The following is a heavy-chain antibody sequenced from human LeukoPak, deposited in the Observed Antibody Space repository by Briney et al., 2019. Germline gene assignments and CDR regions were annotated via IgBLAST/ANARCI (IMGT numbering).Heavy chain of an antibody. CDR2: ISDRGGST. V-gene: IGHV3-23*01. CDR1: GFSFSNFW. Sequence: GGSLRLTCAASGFSFSNFWMSWVRQAPGKGLEWVAGISDRGGSTNYADSVKGRFTISRDNPKNTLYLQMNSLRSEDTAVYFCAKRGVVIRAVLVVGFHKEAYYFDSWGQGALVTVSS. CDR3: AKRGVVIRAVLVVGFHKEAYYFDS. J-gene: IGHJ4*02. D-gene: IGHD2-15*01.